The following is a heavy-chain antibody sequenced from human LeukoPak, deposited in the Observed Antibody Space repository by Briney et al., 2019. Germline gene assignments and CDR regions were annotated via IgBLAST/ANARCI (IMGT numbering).Heavy chain of an antibody. Sequence: ASVKVSCKASGYTFTSYGISWVRQAPGQGLEWMGWISAYNGNTNYAQKLQGRVTMTTDTFTSTAYMELRSLRSDDTAVYYCARGGSEYYYYYYGMDVWGQGTTVTVSS. V-gene: IGHV1-18*01. CDR1: GYTFTSYG. J-gene: IGHJ6*02. CDR2: ISAYNGNT. CDR3: ARGGSEYYYYYYGMDV.